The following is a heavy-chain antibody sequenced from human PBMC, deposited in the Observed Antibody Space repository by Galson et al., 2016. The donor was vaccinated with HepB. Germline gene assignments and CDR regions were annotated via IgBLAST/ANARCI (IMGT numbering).Heavy chain of an antibody. CDR2: INPSGVST. CDR1: GYTFTSYY. D-gene: IGHD3-10*01. V-gene: IGHV1-46*01. J-gene: IGHJ5*02. Sequence: SVKVSCKASGYTFTSYYMHWVRQAPGQGLEWMGIINPSGVSTSYAQKFQGRVTMTRDTSTSTVYMELSSLRFEDAAVYYCARGRRVRGVTTKFNWIDPWGQGTLVTVSS. CDR3: ARGRRVRGVTTKFNWIDP.